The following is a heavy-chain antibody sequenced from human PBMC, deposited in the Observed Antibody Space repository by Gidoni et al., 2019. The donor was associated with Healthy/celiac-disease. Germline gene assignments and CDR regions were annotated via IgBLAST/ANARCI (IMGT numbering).Heavy chain of an antibody. Sequence: HVQLQESGPGLVKPSETLSLTCTVYGYSISSGYSWGWIRQPPGKGLEWIGSIYHSGSTYYNPSRKSRVTISVDTSKNQFSLKLSSVTAADTAVYCCARDELGGWTARTSTFDYWGQGTLVTVSS. D-gene: IGHD6-19*01. CDR2: IYHSGST. CDR1: GYSISSGYS. J-gene: IGHJ4*02. CDR3: ARDELGGWTARTSTFDY. V-gene: IGHV4-38-2*02.